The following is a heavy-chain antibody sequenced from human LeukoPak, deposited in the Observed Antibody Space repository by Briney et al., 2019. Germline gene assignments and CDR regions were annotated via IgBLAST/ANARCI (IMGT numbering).Heavy chain of an antibody. V-gene: IGHV1-24*01. CDR2: FDPEDGDT. Sequence: ASVKVSCKVSGYTLTELSMHWVRQAPGKGLEWMGRFDPEDGDTIYAQKFQGRVTMTADTSRDTVYMELSSLRSEDTAVYYCARGQIRFLEWLYPGGWFDPWGQGTLVTVSS. CDR1: GYTLTELS. D-gene: IGHD3-3*01. J-gene: IGHJ5*02. CDR3: ARGQIRFLEWLYPGGWFDP.